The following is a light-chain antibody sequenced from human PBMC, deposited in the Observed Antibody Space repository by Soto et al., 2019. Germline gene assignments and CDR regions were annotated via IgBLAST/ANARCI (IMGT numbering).Light chain of an antibody. J-gene: IGKJ4*01. Sequence: EIVLTQTPATLSLSPGERVTLSCRASQNIGDTYLAWYQQKPGQAPRLLIYGVSARGTGISDRFSASGSGTDVTLTISRLEPGDFAGYYCHQYSRSPVTFAPLTFGGGSKVEI. CDR2: GVS. CDR1: QNIGDTY. V-gene: IGKV3-20*01. CDR3: HQYSRSPVTFAPLT.